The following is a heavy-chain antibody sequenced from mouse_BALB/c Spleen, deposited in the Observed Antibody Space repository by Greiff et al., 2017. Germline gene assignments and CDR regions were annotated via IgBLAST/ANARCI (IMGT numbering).Heavy chain of an antibody. D-gene: IGHD2-2*01. Sequence: DLVKPGAAVKLSCKASGYTFTSYWINWIKQRPGQGLEWIGRIGPGSGSTYYNEMFKGKATLTVDTSSSTAYIQLSSLSSEDSAVYFGAREGYYWYFEVGGAGTTVTVSS. CDR1: GYTFTSYW. J-gene: IGHJ1*01. CDR2: IGPGSGST. V-gene: IGHV1S41*01. CDR3: AREGYYWYFEV.